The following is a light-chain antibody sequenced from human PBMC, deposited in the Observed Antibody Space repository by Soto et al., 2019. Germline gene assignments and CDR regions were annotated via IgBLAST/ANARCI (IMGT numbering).Light chain of an antibody. CDR3: QSYDSSFYV. CDR1: SSNIGAGYD. J-gene: IGLJ1*01. V-gene: IGLV1-40*01. Sequence: QSVLTQPPSVSGAPGQRVTISCTGSSSNIGAGYDVHWYQQLPGTAPKLLIYGNSNRPSGVPDRFSGSKSGTSASLAITGLQAEDEADYYCQSYDSSFYVFGTGTSSPS. CDR2: GNS.